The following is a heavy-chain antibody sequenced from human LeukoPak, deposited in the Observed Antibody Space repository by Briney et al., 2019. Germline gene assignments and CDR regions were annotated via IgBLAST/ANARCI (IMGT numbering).Heavy chain of an antibody. CDR1: GGSFSGYY. D-gene: IGHD6-13*01. J-gene: IGHJ5*02. Sequence: ASETLSLTCAVYGGSFSGYYWSWIRQPPGKGLEWIGEINHSGSTNYNPSLKSRVTISVDTSKNQFSLKLCSVTAADTAVYYCARGFLAAAGTAWFDPWGQGTLVTVSS. V-gene: IGHV4-34*01. CDR3: ARGFLAAAGTAWFDP. CDR2: INHSGST.